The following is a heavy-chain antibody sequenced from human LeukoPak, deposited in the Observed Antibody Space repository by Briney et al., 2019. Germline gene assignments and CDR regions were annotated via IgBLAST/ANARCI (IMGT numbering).Heavy chain of an antibody. V-gene: IGHV3-30-3*01. CDR3: AKEAQGCSITSCYFDS. Sequence: GGSLRLSCTASGFSFSTYAMHWVRQAPGKGLEWVAVISYDGTNKYYADSMKGRFTISRDNSKNTLFLQMNSLRAEDTAVYYCAKEAQGCSITSCYFDSWGQGTLVTVSS. CDR1: GFSFSTYA. CDR2: ISYDGTNK. D-gene: IGHD2-2*01. J-gene: IGHJ4*02.